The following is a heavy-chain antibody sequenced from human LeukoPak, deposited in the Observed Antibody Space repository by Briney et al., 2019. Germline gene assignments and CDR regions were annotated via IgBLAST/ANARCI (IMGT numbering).Heavy chain of an antibody. CDR1: GFTFSSYG. V-gene: IGHV3-30*18. D-gene: IGHD3-22*01. CDR2: KSYDGSDK. J-gene: IGHJ4*02. CDR3: AKGVYDSSGYYYTLGY. Sequence: GGSLRLSCAASGFTFSSYGTYWVRQAPGKGLEWLADKSYDGSDKYYAASVEGRFTISRDNSKNTLYLQMNSLRAEDTAVYYCAKGVYDSSGYYYTLGYWGQGTLVTVSS.